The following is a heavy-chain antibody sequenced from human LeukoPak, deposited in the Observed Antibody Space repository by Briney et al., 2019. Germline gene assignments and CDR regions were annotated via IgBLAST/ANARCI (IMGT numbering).Heavy chain of an antibody. V-gene: IGHV3-7*01. Sequence: GGSLRLSCATSGFTFSRYWMHWVRQAPGKGLQWVANIKEDGSEKYYVDSVKGRFTISRDNAKSSLYLQMNSLRAEDTAVYYCARDWPTIAAAGTIPEYFQHWGQGTLVTVSS. CDR3: ARDWPTIAAAGTIPEYFQH. CDR2: IKEDGSEK. CDR1: GFTFSRYW. J-gene: IGHJ1*01. D-gene: IGHD6-13*01.